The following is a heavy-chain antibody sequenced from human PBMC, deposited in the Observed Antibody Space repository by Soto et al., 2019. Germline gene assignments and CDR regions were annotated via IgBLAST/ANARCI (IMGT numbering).Heavy chain of an antibody. CDR2: ISYDGSNK. V-gene: IGHV3-30*04. CDR1: GFIFRSYA. Sequence: GGSLRLSCAASGFIFRSYALHWVRQAPGKGLDWVAVISYDGSNKYYADSVKGRFTISRDNSKNTLYLQMNSLRAEDTAVYYCAKGSYSSGWTDAFDIWGQGTMVTVSS. CDR3: AKGSYSSGWTDAFDI. D-gene: IGHD6-19*01. J-gene: IGHJ3*02.